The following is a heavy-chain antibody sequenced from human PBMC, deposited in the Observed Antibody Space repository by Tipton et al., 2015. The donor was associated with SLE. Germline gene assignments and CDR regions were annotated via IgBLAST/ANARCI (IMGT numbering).Heavy chain of an antibody. Sequence: GPEVEKPGSSVKVSCKASGGTFSSYAISWVRQAPGQGLEWMGGIIPIFGTANYAQKFQGRVTITTDESTSTAYMELSSLRSEDTAVYYCASGDCSSTSCYRAEYFQHWGQGTLVTVSS. CDR2: IIPIFGTA. CDR1: GGTFSSYA. J-gene: IGHJ1*01. CDR3: ASGDCSSTSCYRAEYFQH. D-gene: IGHD2-2*01. V-gene: IGHV1-69*05.